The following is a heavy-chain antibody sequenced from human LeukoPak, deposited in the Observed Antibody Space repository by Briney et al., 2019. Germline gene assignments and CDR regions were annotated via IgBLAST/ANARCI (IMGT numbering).Heavy chain of an antibody. V-gene: IGHV3-33*01. CDR1: GFTFSSYG. Sequence: GRSLRLSCAASGFTFSSYGMHWVRQAPGKGLEWVAVIWYDGSNKYYADSVKGRFTISRDNSKNTLYLQMNSLRADDTAVYYCARDRYGIRRDYFDYWGQGILVTVSS. J-gene: IGHJ4*02. CDR3: ARDRYGIRRDYFDY. D-gene: IGHD1-14*01. CDR2: IWYDGSNK.